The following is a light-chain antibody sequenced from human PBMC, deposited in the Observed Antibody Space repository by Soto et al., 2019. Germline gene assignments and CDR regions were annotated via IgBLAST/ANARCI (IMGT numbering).Light chain of an antibody. V-gene: IGKV3D-15*01. CDR2: GAS. CDR3: QQYNNWQT. J-gene: IGKJ4*01. CDR1: QSVSSN. Sequence: EIVMTQSPATLSVSPGERATLSCRASQSVSSNLAWYQQKPGQAPRLLIYGASTRATGIPARFSGSGSGTEFTLTISSLQSGDIAVYYCQQYNNWQTFGGGTKVEIK.